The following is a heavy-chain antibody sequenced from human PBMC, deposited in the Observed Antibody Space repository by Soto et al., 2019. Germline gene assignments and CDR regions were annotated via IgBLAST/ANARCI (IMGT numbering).Heavy chain of an antibody. Sequence: QVQLVQSGAEVKKPGASVKVSCKASGYTFTSYYMHWVRQAPGQGLEWMGIINPSGGSTSYAQKFQGRITMTRDTPTSTVYMELSSLRSEDTAVYYCVGGGVVPAAQGPYGMDVWGQGTTVTVSS. CDR3: VGGGVVPAAQGPYGMDV. CDR1: GYTFTSYY. D-gene: IGHD2-2*01. J-gene: IGHJ6*02. V-gene: IGHV1-46*01. CDR2: INPSGGST.